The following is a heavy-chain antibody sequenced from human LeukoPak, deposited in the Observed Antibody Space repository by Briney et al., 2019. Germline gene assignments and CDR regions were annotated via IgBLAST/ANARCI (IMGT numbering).Heavy chain of an antibody. Sequence: GGSLRLSCAASGFTFSNYWMIWVRQAPGKGLEWVGNIKQDGSEKRYADSVRGRFSISRDNAQTSLYLEMNSLRAEDTAVYYCARASDPWLQLTWGQGTLVTVSS. CDR1: GFTFSNYW. CDR3: ARASDPWLQLT. D-gene: IGHD5-24*01. J-gene: IGHJ5*02. CDR2: IKQDGSEK. V-gene: IGHV3-7*05.